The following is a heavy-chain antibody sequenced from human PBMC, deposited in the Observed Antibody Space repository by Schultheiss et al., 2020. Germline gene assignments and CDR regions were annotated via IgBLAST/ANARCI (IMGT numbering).Heavy chain of an antibody. CDR1: GFIFSNYA. J-gene: IGHJ4*02. CDR3: VKDKGTGWSFDY. CDR2: ISNSGGTT. V-gene: IGHV3-64D*06. D-gene: IGHD6-19*01. Sequence: GGSLRLSCSASGFIFSNYAMIWVRQAPGKGLEYVSVISNSGGTTYYADSVRGRFTISRDNSKNTLYLQMSSLRPEDTAVYYCVKDKGTGWSFDYWGQGTLVNGYS.